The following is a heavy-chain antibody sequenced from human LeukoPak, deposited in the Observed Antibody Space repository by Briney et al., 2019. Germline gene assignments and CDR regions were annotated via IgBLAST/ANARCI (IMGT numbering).Heavy chain of an antibody. CDR3: ARTLTGTTGYYYYYGMDV. J-gene: IGHJ6*04. Sequence: ASVKVSCKASGYTFTGYYMHWVRQAPGQGLEWMGWINPNSGGTNYAQKFQGRVTMTRDTSISTAYMELRSLRSDDTAVYYCARTLTGTTGYYYYYGMDVWGKGTTVTVSS. D-gene: IGHD1-20*01. CDR2: INPNSGGT. CDR1: GYTFTGYY. V-gene: IGHV1-2*02.